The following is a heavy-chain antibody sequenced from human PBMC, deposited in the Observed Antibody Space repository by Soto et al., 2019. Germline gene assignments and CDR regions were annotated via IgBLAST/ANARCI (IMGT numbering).Heavy chain of an antibody. V-gene: IGHV3-21*01. Sequence: GGSLRLSCAASGFTVSSYSMNWVRQAPGKGLEWVSSISSSSSYIYYADSVKGRFTISRDDAKNSLYLQMNSLRAEDTAVYYCARDSLLLAVAGSWPFDYWGQGTLVTVSS. CDR3: ARDSLLLAVAGSWPFDY. CDR2: ISSSSSYI. J-gene: IGHJ4*02. D-gene: IGHD6-19*01. CDR1: GFTVSSYS.